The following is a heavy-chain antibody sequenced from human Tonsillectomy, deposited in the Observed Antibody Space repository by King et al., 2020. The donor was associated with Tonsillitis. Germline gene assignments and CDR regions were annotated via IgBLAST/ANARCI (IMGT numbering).Heavy chain of an antibody. D-gene: IGHD1-26*01. Sequence: QLVQSGAEVKKPGASVKVSCKASGYTFTGYYIHWVRQAPGQGLEWMGWINPNSCGTDYAQKFQGRVTMTRDTFITTAYMDLSRLRSDDTALYYCARARGGSYLFAYWGQGTLVTVSS. J-gene: IGHJ4*02. CDR3: ARARGGSYLFAY. CDR2: INPNSCGT. V-gene: IGHV1-2*02. CDR1: GYTFTGYY.